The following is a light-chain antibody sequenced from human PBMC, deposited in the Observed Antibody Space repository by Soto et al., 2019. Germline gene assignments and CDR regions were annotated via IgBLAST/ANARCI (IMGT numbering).Light chain of an antibody. Sequence: DIQMTQSPPTLSASLGDRVTITCRASQSISTWLAWYQQKPGKAPKLLIYEASSLQSGVPSRFSGSGSGTEFTLTISSLQPDDFATYYCQRYNTYSRTFGQGTKVEIK. CDR1: QSISTW. J-gene: IGKJ1*01. CDR2: EAS. V-gene: IGKV1-5*03. CDR3: QRYNTYSRT.